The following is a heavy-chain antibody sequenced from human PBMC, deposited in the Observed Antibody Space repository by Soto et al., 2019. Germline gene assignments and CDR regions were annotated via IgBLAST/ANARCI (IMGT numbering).Heavy chain of an antibody. CDR3: ARYTHRYVLRYFDI. CDR1: GGSISSYY. J-gene: IGHJ6*04. V-gene: IGHV4-59*08. D-gene: IGHD3-9*01. Sequence: QVQLQESGPGLVKPSETLSLTCTVSGGSISSYYWSWIRQPPGKGLEWIGYIYYSGSTNYNPSLKSRVTISVDTSKNQFSLKLSSVTAADTAVYYCARYTHRYVLRYFDIWGKGTTVTVSS. CDR2: IYYSGST.